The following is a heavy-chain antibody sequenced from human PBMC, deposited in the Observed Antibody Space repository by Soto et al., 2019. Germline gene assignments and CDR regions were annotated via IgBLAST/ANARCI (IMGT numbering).Heavy chain of an antibody. Sequence: SQTLSLTCAISGDSVSSNSAAWNWIRQSPSRGLEWLGRTYYRSKWYNDYAVSVKSRITINPDTSKNQFSLQLNSVTPEDTAVYYCERESVREVPAVGSLWQMVYYYYGMDVGAQGTRVTAS. CDR1: GDSVSSNSAA. V-gene: IGHV6-1*01. D-gene: IGHD3-10*01. CDR2: TYYRSKWYN. J-gene: IGHJ6*02. CDR3: ERESVREVPAVGSLWQMVYYYYGMDV.